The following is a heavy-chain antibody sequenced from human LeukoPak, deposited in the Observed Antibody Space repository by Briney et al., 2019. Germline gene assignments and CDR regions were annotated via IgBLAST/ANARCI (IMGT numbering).Heavy chain of an antibody. CDR2: ISSNGGST. CDR1: VFTFSSYA. J-gene: IGHJ4*02. Sequence: GGSLRLSCAACVFTFSSYAMHWVRQAPGKGLEYVSAISSNGGSTYYANSVKGRFTISRDNSKNTLYLQIGSLRAQDMAVYYCARAPYVDTAIDYWGQGTLVTVSS. CDR3: ARAPYVDTAIDY. V-gene: IGHV3-64*01. D-gene: IGHD5-18*01.